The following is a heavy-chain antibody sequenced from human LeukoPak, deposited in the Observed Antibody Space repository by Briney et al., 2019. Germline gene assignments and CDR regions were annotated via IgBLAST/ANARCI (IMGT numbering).Heavy chain of an antibody. Sequence: GASLRLSCAASGFTFSSYAMSWVRQAPGKGLEWVSAISGGGGSTYYADSVKGRFTISRDNSKNTLYLQMNSLRAEDTAVYYCAKESMIVVVMNWFDPWGQGTLVTVSS. D-gene: IGHD3-22*01. J-gene: IGHJ5*02. CDR3: AKESMIVVVMNWFDP. V-gene: IGHV3-23*01. CDR2: ISGGGGST. CDR1: GFTFSSYA.